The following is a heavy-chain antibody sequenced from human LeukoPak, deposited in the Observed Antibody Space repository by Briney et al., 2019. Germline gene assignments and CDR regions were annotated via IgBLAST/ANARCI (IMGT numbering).Heavy chain of an antibody. D-gene: IGHD3-9*01. CDR1: GGSISSYY. V-gene: IGHV4-59*08. Sequence: PETLSLTCTVSGGSISSYYWSWIRQPPGKGLEWIGYIYYSGITNYNPSLKSRVTISVDTTKNQFSLKLSSVTAADTAVYYCATGPNYGILTGYQYYFDYWGQGTLVTVSS. CDR2: IYYSGIT. CDR3: ATGPNYGILTGYQYYFDY. J-gene: IGHJ4*02.